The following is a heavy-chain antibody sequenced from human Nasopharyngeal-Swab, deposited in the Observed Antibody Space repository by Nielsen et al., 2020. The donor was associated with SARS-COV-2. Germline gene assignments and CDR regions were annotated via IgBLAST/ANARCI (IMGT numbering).Heavy chain of an antibody. V-gene: IGHV3-73*01. D-gene: IGHD2-2*01. CDR2: IRSKGNSYAT. CDR3: AKEHSIVVVPAATDRYGMDV. Sequence: GESLKISCAASGFIFSDSAIHWVRQASGKGLEWVGRIRSKGNSYATEYAASVEGRFTISRDDSKNTAYLQMNSLMTEDTAVYYCAKEHSIVVVPAATDRYGMDVWGQGTTVTVSS. J-gene: IGHJ6*02. CDR1: GFIFSDSA.